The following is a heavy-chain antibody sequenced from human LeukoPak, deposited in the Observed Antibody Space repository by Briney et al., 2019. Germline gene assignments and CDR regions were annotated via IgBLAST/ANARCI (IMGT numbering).Heavy chain of an antibody. CDR3: AREDSSWYYFDY. V-gene: IGHV4-34*01. CDR1: GGSFSGYY. Sequence: SETLSLTCAVYGGSFSGYYWSWIRQPPGKGLEWIGEINHSGSTNYNPSLKSRVTISVDRSKNQFSLRLSSVTAADTAVYYCAREDSSWYYFDYWGQGTLVTVSS. J-gene: IGHJ4*02. D-gene: IGHD6-13*01. CDR2: INHSGST.